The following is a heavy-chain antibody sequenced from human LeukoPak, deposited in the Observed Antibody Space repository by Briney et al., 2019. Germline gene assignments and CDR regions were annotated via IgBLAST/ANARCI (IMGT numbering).Heavy chain of an antibody. V-gene: IGHV3-7*01. CDR2: IKQDGSEK. CDR1: GFTFSSYW. CDR3: ARAYDPYSSGWQFDY. J-gene: IGHJ4*02. Sequence: PGGSLRLSCAASGFTFSSYWMSWVRQAPGKGLEWVANIKQDGSEKYYVDSVKGRFTISRDNAKNSLYLQMNSLRAEDTAVYYCARAYDPYSSGWQFDYWGQGTLVTVSS. D-gene: IGHD6-19*01.